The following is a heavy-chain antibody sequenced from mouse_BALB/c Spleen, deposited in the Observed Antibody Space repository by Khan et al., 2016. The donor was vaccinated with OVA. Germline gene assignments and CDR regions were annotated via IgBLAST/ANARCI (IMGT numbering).Heavy chain of an antibody. V-gene: IGHV1-80*01. CDR2: IFPGNENA. CDR1: GYTFSNSW. J-gene: IGHJ3*01. D-gene: IGHD1-1*01. Sequence: VELVESGAELVRPGSSVKISCKASGYTFSNSWMNWVKQRPGQGLEWIGQIFPGNENADYNGKFKGKATLTADKSSRTAYMQLTSLTSEDSAVYFCARYFGSRFAYWGQGTLVTVSA. CDR3: ARYFGSRFAY.